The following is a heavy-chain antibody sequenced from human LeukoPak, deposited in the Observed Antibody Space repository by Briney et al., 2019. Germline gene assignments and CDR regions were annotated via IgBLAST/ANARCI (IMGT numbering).Heavy chain of an antibody. D-gene: IGHD5-24*01. J-gene: IGHJ4*02. Sequence: ASVKVSCKASVYSFTGYYMHWVRQAPGQGLEWMGWINPNSGGTNYAQKFQGRVTMTRDTSISTAYMELSRLRSDDTAVYYCARDIRDGYNYQGFDYWGQGTLVTVSS. V-gene: IGHV1-2*02. CDR1: VYSFTGYY. CDR3: ARDIRDGYNYQGFDY. CDR2: INPNSGGT.